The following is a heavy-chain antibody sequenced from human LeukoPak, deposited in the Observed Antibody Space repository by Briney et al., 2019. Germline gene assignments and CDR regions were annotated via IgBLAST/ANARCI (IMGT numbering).Heavy chain of an antibody. D-gene: IGHD2-21*02. Sequence: PGGALRLSCAASVFTVSNNYMSWVREAPGEGREWVSTTYSDSRTNYADSVKGRFTISRDTSQNALSRQMNSLRAEDTAVYYCVRKNRDFNAAFDIWGQGTVVTVSS. V-gene: IGHV3-53*01. CDR1: VFTVSNNY. CDR2: TYSDSRT. CDR3: VRKNRDFNAAFDI. J-gene: IGHJ3*02.